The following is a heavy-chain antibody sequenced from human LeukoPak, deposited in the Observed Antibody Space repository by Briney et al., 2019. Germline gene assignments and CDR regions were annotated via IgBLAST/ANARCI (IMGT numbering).Heavy chain of an antibody. V-gene: IGHV1-18*01. CDR1: GYTFTSYG. D-gene: IGHD3-3*01. Sequence: ASVKVSCKASGYTFTSYGISWVRQASGQGLEWMGWISAYNGNTNYAQKLQGRVTMTTDTSTSTAYMELRSLRSDDTAVYYCARLNYITIFGVVIILFDYWGQGTLVTVSS. CDR2: ISAYNGNT. CDR3: ARLNYITIFGVVIILFDY. J-gene: IGHJ4*02.